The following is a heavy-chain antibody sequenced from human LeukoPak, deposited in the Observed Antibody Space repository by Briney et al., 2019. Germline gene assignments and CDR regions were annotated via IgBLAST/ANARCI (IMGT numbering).Heavy chain of an antibody. Sequence: GGSLRLSCAASGFTFSSYGMHWVRQAPGKGLEWVAFIRYDGSNKYYADSVKGRFTISRDNSKNTLYLQMNSLRAEDTAVYYCARFILWFGGPGGFDYWGQGTLVTVSS. CDR2: IRYDGSNK. J-gene: IGHJ4*02. D-gene: IGHD3-10*01. CDR3: ARFILWFGGPGGFDY. V-gene: IGHV3-30*02. CDR1: GFTFSSYG.